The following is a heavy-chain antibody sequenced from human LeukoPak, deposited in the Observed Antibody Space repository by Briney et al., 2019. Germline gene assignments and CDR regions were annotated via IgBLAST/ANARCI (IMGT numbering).Heavy chain of an antibody. CDR1: GYRFTSYW. Sequence: GESLKISCKGSGYRFTSYWIGWVRQMPGKGLEWMGIIYPGDSDTRYSPSFQGQVTISADKSISTAYLQWSSLKASDTAMYYCARRVASASIVGATQYFDYWGQGTLVTVSS. CDR3: ARRVASASIVGATQYFDY. CDR2: IYPGDSDT. J-gene: IGHJ4*02. D-gene: IGHD1-26*01. V-gene: IGHV5-51*01.